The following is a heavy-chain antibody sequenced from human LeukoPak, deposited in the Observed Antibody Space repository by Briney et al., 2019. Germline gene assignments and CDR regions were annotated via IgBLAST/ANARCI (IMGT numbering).Heavy chain of an antibody. V-gene: IGHV3-48*04. CDR2: ISTSSSTI. J-gene: IGHJ6*02. D-gene: IGHD4-17*01. CDR1: GFTFSSYA. Sequence: GGSLRLSCAASGFTFSSYAMNWVRQAPGKGLEWVSYISTSSSTIFYADSVKGRFTISRDNAKNSLYLQMNSLRVEDTAVYYCAREYGEYDYYYYYGMDVWGQGTTVTVSS. CDR3: AREYGEYDYYYYYGMDV.